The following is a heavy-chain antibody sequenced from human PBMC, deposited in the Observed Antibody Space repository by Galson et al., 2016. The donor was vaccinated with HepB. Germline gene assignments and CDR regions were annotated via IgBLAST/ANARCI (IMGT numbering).Heavy chain of an antibody. CDR3: ARDMDYYDSSGLYSY. CDR2: ISSSSSYI. J-gene: IGHJ4*02. Sequence: SLRLSCAASGFTFSRYTMNWVRQAPGKGLEWVSCISSSSSYIYYADSVKGRFTISRDNAKNSLYLQMNSLRAEDTAVYYCARDMDYYDSSGLYSYWGQGTLVTVSS. D-gene: IGHD3-22*01. CDR1: GFTFSRYT. V-gene: IGHV3-21*01.